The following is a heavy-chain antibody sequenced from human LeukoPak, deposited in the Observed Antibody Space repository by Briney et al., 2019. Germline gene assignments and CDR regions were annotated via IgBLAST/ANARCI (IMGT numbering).Heavy chain of an antibody. CDR2: FYYSGNT. D-gene: IGHD3-22*01. V-gene: IGHV4-61*01. J-gene: IGHJ6*02. CDR3: ARDRGYYDSSGYHYYYYGMDV. Sequence: SETLSLTCTVSGGSVSSYTYYWSWIRQPPGKVPEWIGCFYYSGNTNYNPSLKSRVTISVDTSKNQFSLKLSSVTAADTAVYYCARDRGYYDSSGYHYYYYGMDVWGQGTTVTVSS. CDR1: GGSVSSYTYY.